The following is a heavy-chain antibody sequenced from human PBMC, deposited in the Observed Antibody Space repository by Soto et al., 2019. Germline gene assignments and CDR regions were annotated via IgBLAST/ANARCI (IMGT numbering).Heavy chain of an antibody. CDR1: GFTFSSYS. CDR3: VKSRGGTHDDFFD. Sequence: GSLRLSCSASGFTFSSYSMHWVRQSPDKRLEYVSHVSGDGVRTYYADSVKGRFFISRDNSKNMLFLQMHSLRPDDSAVYYCVKSRGGTHDDFFDRGHGTLVTVSS. D-gene: IGHD2-15*01. V-gene: IGHV3-64D*06. CDR2: VSGDGVRT. J-gene: IGHJ4*01.